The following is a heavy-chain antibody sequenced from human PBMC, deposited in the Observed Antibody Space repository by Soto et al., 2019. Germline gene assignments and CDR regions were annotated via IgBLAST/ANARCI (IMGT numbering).Heavy chain of an antibody. CDR2: ISSSSSYI. CDR3: ARGALSTYYYDSSGYRGDFDY. V-gene: IGHV3-21*01. CDR1: GFTFSSYS. Sequence: EVQLVESGGGLVKPGGSLRLSCAASGFTFSSYSMNWVRQAPGKGLEWVSSISSSSSYIYYADSVKGRFTISRDNAKNSLYPQMNSLRAEDTAVYYCARGALSTYYYDSSGYRGDFDYWGQGTLVTVSS. D-gene: IGHD3-22*01. J-gene: IGHJ4*02.